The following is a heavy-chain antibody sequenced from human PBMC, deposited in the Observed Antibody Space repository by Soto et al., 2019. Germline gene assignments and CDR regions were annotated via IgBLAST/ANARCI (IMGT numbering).Heavy chain of an antibody. V-gene: IGHV3-33*01. CDR2: VWYDGGNK. Sequence: QVQLVESGGGVVQPGRSLRLSWAASGFTFSSYGMHWLRLARGKGLEWVALVWYDGGNKYYADSVKGRFTISRDNSKNTMYLQMNRLTDEDTAVYYCVRSAGYSGNDYVYYYGMDVWAQGTTVTVSS. CDR1: GFTFSSYG. D-gene: IGHD5-12*01. CDR3: VRSAGYSGNDYVYYYGMDV. J-gene: IGHJ6*02.